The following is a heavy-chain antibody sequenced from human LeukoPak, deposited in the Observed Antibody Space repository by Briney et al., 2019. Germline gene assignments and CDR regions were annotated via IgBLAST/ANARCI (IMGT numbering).Heavy chain of an antibody. CDR3: ARGVYCGGDCRYCFDY. D-gene: IGHD2-21*02. CDR2: IYHSGST. V-gene: IGHV4-59*01. CDR1: GGSISGYY. J-gene: IGHJ4*02. Sequence: PSETLSLTCTVSGGSISGYYWSWIRQPPGKGLEWIGYIYHSGSTNYNPPLKSRVTISVDTSKNQFSLKLSSVTAADTAVYYCARGVYCGGDCRYCFDYWGQGTLVTVSS.